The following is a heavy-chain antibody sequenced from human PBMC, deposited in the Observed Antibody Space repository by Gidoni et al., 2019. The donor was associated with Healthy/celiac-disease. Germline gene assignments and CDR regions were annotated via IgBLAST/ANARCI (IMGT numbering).Heavy chain of an antibody. J-gene: IGHJ5*02. CDR1: GFTFSSYE. V-gene: IGHV3-48*03. CDR2: ISSSGSTI. Sequence: EVQLVESGGGLVQPGGSLSLSCAPSGFTFSSYEMNWVRQAPGKGLEGVSYISSSGSTIYYADSVKGRFTISRDNAKNSLYLQMNSLRAEDTAVYYCARSTRIQLWFRWFDPWGQGTLVTVSS. CDR3: ARSTRIQLWFRWFDP. D-gene: IGHD5-18*01.